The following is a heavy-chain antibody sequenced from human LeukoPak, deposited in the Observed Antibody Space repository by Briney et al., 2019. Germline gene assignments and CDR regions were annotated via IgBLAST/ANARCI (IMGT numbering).Heavy chain of an antibody. D-gene: IGHD5-18*01. CDR3: ASHPATRRGQLWPNAFDI. Sequence: GESLKISCKGSGYSFTSYWIGWVRQMPGKGLEWMGIIYPCDSDTRYSPSFQGQVTISADKSISTAYLQWSSLKASDTAMYYCASHPATRRGQLWPNAFDIWGQGTMVTVSS. V-gene: IGHV5-51*01. J-gene: IGHJ3*02. CDR2: IYPCDSDT. CDR1: GYSFTSYW.